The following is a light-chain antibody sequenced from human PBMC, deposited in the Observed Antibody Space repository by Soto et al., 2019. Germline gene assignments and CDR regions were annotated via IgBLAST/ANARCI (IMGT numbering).Light chain of an antibody. CDR1: QDISNW. Sequence: DIQMTQSPSSVSASVGDRVTITCRASQDISNWLAWYQQKPGKAPKLLIHAASNLQSGVPSRFSGSGSGTEFSLTISSLQPEDFATSYCQQAKSFPRTFGQGTKLEIK. CDR2: AAS. V-gene: IGKV1-12*01. J-gene: IGKJ2*01. CDR3: QQAKSFPRT.